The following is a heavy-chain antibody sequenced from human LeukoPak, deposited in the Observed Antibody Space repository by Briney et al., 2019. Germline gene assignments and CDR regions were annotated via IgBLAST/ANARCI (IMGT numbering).Heavy chain of an antibody. V-gene: IGHV1-69*06. D-gene: IGHD2-2*01. Sequence: SVKVSCKASGGTFSSYAISWVRQAPGQGLEWMGGIIPIFGTANYAQKFQGRVTITADKSTSTACMELSSLRSEDTAVYYCASGYCSSTSCYHYYYYYMDVWGKGTTVTISS. CDR1: GGTFSSYA. CDR3: ASGYCSSTSCYHYYYYYMDV. CDR2: IIPIFGTA. J-gene: IGHJ6*03.